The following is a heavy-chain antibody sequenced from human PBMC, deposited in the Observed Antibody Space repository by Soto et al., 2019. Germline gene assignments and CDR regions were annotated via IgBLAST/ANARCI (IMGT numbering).Heavy chain of an antibody. CDR2: IKEDGSEK. J-gene: IGHJ4*02. CDR1: GFTFSTYW. Sequence: AGGSLRLSCAASGFTFSTYWMTWVRQAPGKGLEWVANIKEDGSEKYYVDSVKGRFAISRDNAENSLYLQMNSLRAEDTAVYYCARGTVPDYWGQGTLVTVSS. CDR3: ARGTVPDY. V-gene: IGHV3-7*01. D-gene: IGHD4-17*01.